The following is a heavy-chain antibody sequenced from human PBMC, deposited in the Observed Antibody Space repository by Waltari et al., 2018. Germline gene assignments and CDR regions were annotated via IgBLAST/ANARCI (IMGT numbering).Heavy chain of an antibody. J-gene: IGHJ5*02. V-gene: IGHV1-18*04. CDR2: VGLPHAYNGNT. D-gene: IGHD6-13*01. CDR1: GYTFTSYG. Sequence: QVQLVQSGAEVKKPGASVKVSCKASGYTFTSYGISWVRQAPGQGLEWMGWVGLPHAYNGNTNAAQKRQGRVTMTTDTSTSTAYLGLRSLSSDDSAVYYCARDRRIAAAGYGTGWFDPWGQGTLVTVSS. CDR3: ARDRRIAAAGYGTGWFDP.